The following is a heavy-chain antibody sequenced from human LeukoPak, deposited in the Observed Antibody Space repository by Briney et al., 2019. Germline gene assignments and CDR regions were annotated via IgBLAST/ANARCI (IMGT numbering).Heavy chain of an antibody. CDR1: GGSFTIYS. Sequence: SETLSLTCAVYGGSFTIYSWTWIRQPPGKSLEWVGEISPSGNTQYNPSLKSRVTISLDASKSQFYLKLNSVTAADTAVYYCARGQQLWFGFDYWGQGTLVTVSS. CDR2: ISPSGNT. D-gene: IGHD3-10*01. V-gene: IGHV4-34*01. J-gene: IGHJ4*02. CDR3: ARGQQLWFGFDY.